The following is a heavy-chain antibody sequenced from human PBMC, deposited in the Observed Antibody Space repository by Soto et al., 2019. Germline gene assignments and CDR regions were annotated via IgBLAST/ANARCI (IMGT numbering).Heavy chain of an antibody. J-gene: IGHJ6*02. D-gene: IGHD2-2*01. CDR3: ARANVEDFVLVPAAMVPDYYYYYGMDV. Sequence: SVQVSCKASGGTFSSYAISWVRQAPGQGNEKMRGIINIFGSANYAQKFQGRVTISADESTSTAYIELSSLRSEDTSVYYCARANVEDFVLVPAAMVPDYYYYYGMDVWGQGTTVTVSS. CDR2: IINIFGSA. V-gene: IGHV1-69*13. CDR1: GGTFSSYA.